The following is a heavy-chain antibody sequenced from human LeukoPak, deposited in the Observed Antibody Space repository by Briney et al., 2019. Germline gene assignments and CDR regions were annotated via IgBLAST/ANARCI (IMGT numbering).Heavy chain of an antibody. CDR3: ASPRYSSCLFDY. V-gene: IGHV3-7*03. CDR1: GFTFSSYW. D-gene: IGHD6-19*01. Sequence: GGSLRLSCAASGFTFSSYWMSRVRQAPGKGLEWVANIKQDGSEKYYVDSVKGRFTISRDNAKNSLYLQMNSLRAEDTAVCYCASPRYSSCLFDYWGQGTLVTASS. J-gene: IGHJ4*02. CDR2: IKQDGSEK.